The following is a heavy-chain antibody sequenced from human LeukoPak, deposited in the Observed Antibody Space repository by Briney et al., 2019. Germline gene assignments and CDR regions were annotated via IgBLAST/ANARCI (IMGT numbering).Heavy chain of an antibody. CDR1: GDSINTCFYH. V-gene: IGHV4-39*02. CDR2: IYFSGST. Sequence: PSETLSLTCTVSGDSINTCFYHWGWIRQPPGKGLEWIGSIYFSGSTHYNPSLKSRVTISVDTSKNHFSLKLSSVTAADTAVYYCARRRKAGYYYYYYGMDVWGQGTTVTVSS. J-gene: IGHJ6*02. CDR3: ARRRKAGYYYYYYGMDV.